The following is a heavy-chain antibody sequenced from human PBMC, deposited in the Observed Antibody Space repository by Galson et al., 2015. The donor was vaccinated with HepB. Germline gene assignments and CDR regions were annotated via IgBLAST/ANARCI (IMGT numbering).Heavy chain of an antibody. Sequence: SVKVSCKASGYTFTGYYMHWVRQAPGQGLEWMGWINPNSGGTNYAQKFQGRVTMTRDTCISTAYMELSRLRSEDTAVYYCARGGVDWLSSFDYWGQGTLVTVSS. CDR2: INPNSGGT. V-gene: IGHV1-2*02. D-gene: IGHD3-9*01. CDR3: ARGGVDWLSSFDY. J-gene: IGHJ4*02. CDR1: GYTFTGYY.